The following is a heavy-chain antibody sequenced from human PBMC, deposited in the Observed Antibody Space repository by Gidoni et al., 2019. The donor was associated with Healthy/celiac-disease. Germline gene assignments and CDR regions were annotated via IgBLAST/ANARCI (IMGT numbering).Heavy chain of an antibody. CDR2: IYYSGGT. J-gene: IGHJ2*01. V-gene: IGHV4-31*03. Sequence: QVQLQESGPGLVKPSQTLSLTCTVSGGSISSGGYYWSRIRQHPGKGLEWSGYIYYSGGTYYNPSLKSRVTISVDTSKNQFSLKLSSVTAADTAVYYCATASGDHVVWYFDLWGRGTLVTVSS. CDR1: GGSISSGGYY. CDR3: ATASGDHVVWYFDL. D-gene: IGHD2-15*01.